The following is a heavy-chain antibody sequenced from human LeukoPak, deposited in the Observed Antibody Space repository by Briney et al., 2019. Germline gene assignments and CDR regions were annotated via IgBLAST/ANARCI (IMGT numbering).Heavy chain of an antibody. Sequence: GGSLRLSCTASGFTFSSYAMNWVRQAPGKGLEWVSGIGAGGTFTYYADSVKGRFAIFRDNSRNTLYLQMNSLRAEDTAVYYCAKDSGNRDNWFDPWGQGTLVSVSS. J-gene: IGHJ5*02. CDR3: AKDSGNRDNWFDP. V-gene: IGHV3-23*01. CDR2: IGAGGTFT. CDR1: GFTFSSYA. D-gene: IGHD1-14*01.